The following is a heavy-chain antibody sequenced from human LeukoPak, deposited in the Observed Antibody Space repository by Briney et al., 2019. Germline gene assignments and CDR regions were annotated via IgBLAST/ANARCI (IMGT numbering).Heavy chain of an antibody. J-gene: IGHJ4*02. CDR2: IYYSGST. CDR3: ARGSRDGYNHFDY. CDR1: GGSITSYH. V-gene: IGHV4-59*01. Sequence: SETLSLTCTISGGSITSYHWSWIRQPPGKGLEWIGYIYYSGSTNYNPSLKSRVTISVDTSKNQFSLNLRSVTVADTAVYYCARGSRDGYNHFDYWGQGTLVTVSS. D-gene: IGHD5-24*01.